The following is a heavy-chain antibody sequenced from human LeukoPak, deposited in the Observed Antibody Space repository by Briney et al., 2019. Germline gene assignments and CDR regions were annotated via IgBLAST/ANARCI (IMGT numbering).Heavy chain of an antibody. V-gene: IGHV3-30*02. CDR2: IKSDGSNE. CDR1: GLTFSSSD. CDR3: ANFDH. J-gene: IGHJ4*02. Sequence: GGSLRLSCTVSGLTFSSSDIHWVRRAPGKGLEWVASIKSDGSNEYFADSVKGRFTISRDNSRNIAYLQMSSLRAEDTAVYYCANFDHWGQGTLVTVS.